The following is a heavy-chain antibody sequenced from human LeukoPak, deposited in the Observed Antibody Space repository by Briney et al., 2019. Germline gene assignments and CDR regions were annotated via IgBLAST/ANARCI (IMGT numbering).Heavy chain of an antibody. V-gene: IGHV3-23*01. CDR2: ISGSGGST. CDR1: AITFSSYA. D-gene: IGHD2-2*02. CDR3: AKDFPYCSSTSCYIGCFDY. J-gene: IGHJ4*02. Sequence: GGSLRLSCAASAITFSSYAMSWVRQAPGKGLEWVSAISGSGGSTYYADSVKGRFTISRDNSKTTLSLQMNRLRPEATAVYYCAKDFPYCSSTSCYIGCFDYWGQGTLVTVSS.